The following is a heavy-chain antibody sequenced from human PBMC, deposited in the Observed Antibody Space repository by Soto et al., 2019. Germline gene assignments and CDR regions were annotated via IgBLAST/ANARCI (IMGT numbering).Heavy chain of an antibody. CDR2: IIPIFGTA. CDR1: EDTFRNYA. V-gene: IGHV1-69*06. CDR3: ASTKYDSSAYYYWYLCL. J-gene: IGHJ2*01. Sequence: QVELVQSGAEVKKPGSSVKVSCQASEDTFRNYAISWVRQAPGQGLEWMGGIIPIFGTANYAQKFQGRVTITADTSANTVYLELSSLRSEDTSVYYCASTKYDSSAYYYWYLCLCGRVTLVTVSS. D-gene: IGHD3-22*01.